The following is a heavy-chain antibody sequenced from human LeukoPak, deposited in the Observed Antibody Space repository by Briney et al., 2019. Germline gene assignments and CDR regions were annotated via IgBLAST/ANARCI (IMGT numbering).Heavy chain of an antibody. V-gene: IGHV3-74*01. CDR1: GFTFSSYG. CDR3: ARGADTGYSSDS. D-gene: IGHD6-19*01. CDR2: INSDARST. J-gene: IGHJ5*02. Sequence: GGTLRLSCAASGFTFSSYGMSWVRQAPGKGLVWVSRINSDARSTSYADSVKGRFTISRDNAKNTLYLQMNSLRAEDTAVYYCARGADTGYSSDSWGQGTLVTVSS.